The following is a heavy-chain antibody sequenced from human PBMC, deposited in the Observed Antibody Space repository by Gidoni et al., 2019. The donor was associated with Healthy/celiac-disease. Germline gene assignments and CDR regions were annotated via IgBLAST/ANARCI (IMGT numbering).Heavy chain of an antibody. D-gene: IGHD1-26*01. CDR2: ISSSGITI. J-gene: IGHJ4*02. Sequence: DVQLLESGGGLVQPGGSLRLSCAPPGFTFSSYEMNWVRQAPGKGLEWVSYISSSGITIYYADSVKGRFTISRDKAKNSLYLQMNSLRAEDTAVYYCARGAVGATLDYWGQGTLVTVSS. CDR1: GFTFSSYE. V-gene: IGHV3-48*03. CDR3: ARGAVGATLDY.